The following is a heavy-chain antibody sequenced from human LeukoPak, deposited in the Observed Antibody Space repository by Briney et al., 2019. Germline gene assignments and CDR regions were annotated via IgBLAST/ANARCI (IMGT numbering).Heavy chain of an antibody. CDR1: GFTFINAW. CDR2: IKSKTDGGTT. D-gene: IGHD5-18*01. J-gene: IGHJ3*02. CDR3: TTYAYTYANGAFDI. V-gene: IGHV3-15*01. Sequence: GGSLRLSCAASGFTFINAWMSWVRQAPGKGLEWVGRIKSKTDGGTTDYAAPVKGRFTISRDDSKNTLYLQMNSLKTEDTAVYYCTTYAYTYANGAFDIWGQGTLVTVSS.